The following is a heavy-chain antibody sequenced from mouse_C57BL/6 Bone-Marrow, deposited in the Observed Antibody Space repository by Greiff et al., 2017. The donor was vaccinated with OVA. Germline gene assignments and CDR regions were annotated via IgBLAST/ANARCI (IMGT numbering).Heavy chain of an antibody. V-gene: IGHV14-3*01. CDR1: GFNIKNTY. CDR2: IDPANDNT. CDR3: ARGNFGSSFYAMDY. Sequence: VQLQQSVAELVRPGASVKLSCTASGFNIKNTYMHWVKQRPEQGLEWIGRIDPANDNTKYAPKFQGKATMTADTSSNTAYLQLLSLSSEDTAVYCCARGNFGSSFYAMDYWGQGTSVTVSS. D-gene: IGHD1-1*01. J-gene: IGHJ4*01.